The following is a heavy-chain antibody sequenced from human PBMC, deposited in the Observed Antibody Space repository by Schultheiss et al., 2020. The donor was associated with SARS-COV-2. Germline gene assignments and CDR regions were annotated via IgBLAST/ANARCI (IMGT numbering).Heavy chain of an antibody. CDR2: ISAYNGNT. Sequence: ASVKVSCKASGYTFTRYAINWVRQAPGQGLEWMGWISAYNGNTNYAQKLQGRVTMTTDTSTSTAYMELRSLRSDDTAVYYCARDGASYYYGMDVWGQGTTVTVSS. V-gene: IGHV1-18*01. CDR3: ARDGASYYYGMDV. CDR1: GYTFTRYA. J-gene: IGHJ6*02. D-gene: IGHD1-26*01.